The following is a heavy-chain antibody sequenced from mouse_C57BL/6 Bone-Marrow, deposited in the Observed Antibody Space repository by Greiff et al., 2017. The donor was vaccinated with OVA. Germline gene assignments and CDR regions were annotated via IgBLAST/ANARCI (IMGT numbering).Heavy chain of an antibody. CDR3: ARGGITTVVD. V-gene: IGHV1-69*01. D-gene: IGHD1-1*01. CDR2: IDPSDSYT. Sequence: QVQLKESGAELVMPGASVKLSCKASGYTFTSYWMHWVKQRPGQGLEWIGEIDPSDSYTNYNQKFKGKSTLTVDKSSSTAYMQLSSLTSEDSAVYYCARGGITTVVDWGQGTTLTVSS. CDR1: GYTFTSYW. J-gene: IGHJ2*01.